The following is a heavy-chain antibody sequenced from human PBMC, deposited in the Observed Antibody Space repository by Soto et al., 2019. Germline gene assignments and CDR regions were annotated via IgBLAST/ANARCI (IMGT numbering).Heavy chain of an antibody. CDR1: GYTFTSYD. D-gene: IGHD2-15*01. J-gene: IGHJ3*02. CDR3: ARGRRYCSGSSCHRLRGAFDI. Sequence: ASVKVSCKASGYTFTSYDINWVRQATGQGLEWMGWMNPNSGNTGYAQKFQGRVTMTRNTSISTAYMELSSLRSEDTAVYYCARGRRYCSGSSCHRLRGAFDIWGQGTMVTVSS. V-gene: IGHV1-8*01. CDR2: MNPNSGNT.